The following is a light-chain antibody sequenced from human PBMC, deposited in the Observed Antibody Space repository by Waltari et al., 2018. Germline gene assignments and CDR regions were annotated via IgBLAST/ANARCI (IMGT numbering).Light chain of an antibody. CDR1: ESVKNN. J-gene: IGKJ4*01. Sequence: DVQLTHSPSTLSASVGDRVSITCRASESVKNNLAWYQHQPGKAPKVLVHKASRLESGVPSRFSGSGYGTEFTLTISSLEPDYFATYYCHQYNTLPLTFGGGTKVEIK. CDR2: KAS. V-gene: IGKV1-5*03. CDR3: HQYNTLPLT.